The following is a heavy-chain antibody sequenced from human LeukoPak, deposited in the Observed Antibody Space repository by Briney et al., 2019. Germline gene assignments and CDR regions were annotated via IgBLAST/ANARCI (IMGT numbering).Heavy chain of an antibody. CDR3: ARDGIVVVVAATGGYFDY. J-gene: IGHJ4*02. CDR1: GYTFTGYY. CDR2: INPNSGGT. D-gene: IGHD2-15*01. V-gene: IGHV1-2*02. Sequence: ASVKVSCKASGYTFTGYYMHWVRQAPGQGLEWMGWINPNSGGTNYAQKFQGRVTMTRDTSISTAYMELSRLRSDDTAVYYCARDGIVVVVAATGGYFDYWGQGTLVTVSS.